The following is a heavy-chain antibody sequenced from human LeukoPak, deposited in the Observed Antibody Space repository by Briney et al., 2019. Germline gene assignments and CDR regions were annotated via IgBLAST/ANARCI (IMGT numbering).Heavy chain of an antibody. J-gene: IGHJ6*02. Sequence: GASVKVSCKASGGTFSSYAISWVRQAPGQGLEWMGWISAYNGNTNYAQKLQGRVTMTTDTSTSTAYMELRSLRSDDTAVYYCARGASSWDDILTGPHYYYGMDVWGQGTTVTVSS. CDR1: GGTFSSYA. V-gene: IGHV1-18*01. CDR3: ARGASSWDDILTGPHYYYGMDV. CDR2: ISAYNGNT. D-gene: IGHD3-9*01.